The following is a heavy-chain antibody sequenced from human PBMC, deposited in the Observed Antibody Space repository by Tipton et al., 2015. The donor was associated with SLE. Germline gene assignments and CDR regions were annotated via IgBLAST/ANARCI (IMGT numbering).Heavy chain of an antibody. CDR2: ISYDGSQK. V-gene: IGHV3-30*03. Sequence: SLRLSCAASGFTFGIFGMHWVRQTPGKGPEWVAVISYDGSQKYYADSVKGRFTVSRDDSKNTLYLQMNSLGAEDMAVYYCARDRQPADGTRWFDPWGQGTLVTVSS. D-gene: IGHD6-13*01. CDR3: ARDRQPADGTRWFDP. CDR1: GFTFGIFG. J-gene: IGHJ5*02.